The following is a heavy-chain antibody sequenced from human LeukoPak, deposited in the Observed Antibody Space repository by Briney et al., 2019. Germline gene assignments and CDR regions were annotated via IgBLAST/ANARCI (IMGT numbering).Heavy chain of an antibody. Sequence: PGGSLRLSCAASGFTFSSYEMNWVRQAPGKGLEWVSYISSSGGTVYYADSVKGRFTISRDNAKNSLYLQMNSLRAEDTALYYCAKNLWFGETYFDYWGQGTLVTVSS. J-gene: IGHJ4*02. CDR1: GFTFSSYE. V-gene: IGHV3-48*03. CDR3: AKNLWFGETYFDY. D-gene: IGHD3-10*01. CDR2: ISSSGGTV.